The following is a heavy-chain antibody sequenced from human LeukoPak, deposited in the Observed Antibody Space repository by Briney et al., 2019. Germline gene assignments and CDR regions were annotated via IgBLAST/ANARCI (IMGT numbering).Heavy chain of an antibody. CDR3: ARDSPDFYDSSGPGWFDP. V-gene: IGHV3-66*01. CDR2: IYSGGST. CDR1: GFTVSSNY. D-gene: IGHD3-22*01. Sequence: PGGSLRLSCAASGFTVSSNYMSWVRQAPGKGLEWVSVIYSGGSTYYADSVKGRFTISRDNSKNTLYLQMNSLGAEDTGVYYCARDSPDFYDSSGPGWFDPWGQGTLVIVSS. J-gene: IGHJ5*02.